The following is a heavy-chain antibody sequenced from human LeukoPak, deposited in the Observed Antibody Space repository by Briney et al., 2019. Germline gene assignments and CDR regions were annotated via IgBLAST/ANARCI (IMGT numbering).Heavy chain of an antibody. J-gene: IGHJ4*02. CDR3: AAAPRAGAPDY. CDR1: GFTFTSSA. V-gene: IGHV1-58*01. D-gene: IGHD1-1*01. CDR2: IVVGSGNT. Sequence: SVKVSCKASGFTFTSSAVQWVRQARGQRLEWIGWIVVGSGNTNYAQKFQERVTITRDMSTSTAYMGLSSLRSEDTAVYYCAAAPRAGAPDYWGQGTLVTVSS.